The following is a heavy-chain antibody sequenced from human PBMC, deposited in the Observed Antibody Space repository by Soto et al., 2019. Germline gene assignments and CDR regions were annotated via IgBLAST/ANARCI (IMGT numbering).Heavy chain of an antibody. CDR1: GFTFSSYA. D-gene: IGHD3-10*01. V-gene: IGHV3-23*01. J-gene: IGHJ6*02. Sequence: PGGSLRLSCAASGFTFSSYAMSWVRQAPGKGLEWVSAISGSGGSTYYADSVKGRFTISRDNSKNTLYLQMNSLRAEDTAVYYCAKGSMVRGFNYYYDMDVWGQGTTVTVSS. CDR3: AKGSMVRGFNYYYDMDV. CDR2: ISGSGGST.